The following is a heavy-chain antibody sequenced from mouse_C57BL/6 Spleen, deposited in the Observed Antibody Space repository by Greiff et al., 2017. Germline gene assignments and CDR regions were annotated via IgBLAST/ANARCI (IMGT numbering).Heavy chain of an antibody. J-gene: IGHJ2*01. V-gene: IGHV7-1*01. CDR1: GFTFSDFY. CDR2: SRNKANDYTT. Sequence: EVQGVESGGGLVQSGRSLRLSCATSGFTFSDFYMEWVRQAPGKGLEWIAASRNKANDYTTEYSASVKGRFIVSRDTSQSILYLQMNALRAEDTAIYYCARVSEGYFDYWGQGTTLTVSS. CDR3: ARVSEGYFDY.